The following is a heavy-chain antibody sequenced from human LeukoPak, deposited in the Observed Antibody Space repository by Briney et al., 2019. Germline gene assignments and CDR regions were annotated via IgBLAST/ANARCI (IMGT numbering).Heavy chain of an antibody. V-gene: IGHV1-8*03. D-gene: IGHD4-23*01. CDR3: AKSPVTRGYYFDY. Sequence: GASVKVSCKASGYTFTSYDINWVRQATGQGLEWMGWMNPNSGNTGYAQKFQGRVTVTRNTSISTAYMELSSLRSEDTAVYYCAKSPVTRGYYFDYWGQGTLVTVSS. CDR1: GYTFTSYD. CDR2: MNPNSGNT. J-gene: IGHJ4*02.